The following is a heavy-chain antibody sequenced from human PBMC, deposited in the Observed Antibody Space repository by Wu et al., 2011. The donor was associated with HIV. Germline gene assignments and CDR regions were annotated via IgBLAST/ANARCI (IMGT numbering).Heavy chain of an antibody. D-gene: IGHD2-2*01. Sequence: DTRYSPSFQGQVTISADKATNTAYLQWSSLKASDTAIYFCTRQSTRSFDVWGQGTLVTVSS. CDR2: DT. J-gene: IGHJ3*01. CDR3: TRQSTRSFDV. V-gene: IGHV5-51*01.